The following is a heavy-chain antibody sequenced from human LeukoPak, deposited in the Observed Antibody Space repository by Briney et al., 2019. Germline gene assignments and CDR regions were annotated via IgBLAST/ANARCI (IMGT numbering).Heavy chain of an antibody. CDR1: GGSISSGDYY. J-gene: IGHJ4*02. V-gene: IGHV4-30-4*01. CDR3: ARFGEGSYYFDY. CDR2: IYYSGST. Sequence: PSQTLSLTCTVSGGSISSGDYYWSWIRQPPGKGLEWIGYIYYSGSTYYNPPLKSRVTISVDTSKNQFSLKLSSVTAADTAVYYCARFGEGSYYFDYWGQGTLVTVSS. D-gene: IGHD3-10*01.